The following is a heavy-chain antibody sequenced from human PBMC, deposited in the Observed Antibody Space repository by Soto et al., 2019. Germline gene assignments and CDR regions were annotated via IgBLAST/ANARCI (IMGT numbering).Heavy chain of an antibody. D-gene: IGHD3-9*01. CDR1: GGSISSGDYY. Sequence: SETLSLTCTVSGGSISSGDYYWSWIRQPPGKGLEWIGYIYYSGSTYYNPSLKSRVTISVDTSKNQFSLKLSSVTAADTAVYYCARGISDILTGYYPPDYWGQGTLVTVSS. CDR3: ARGISDILTGYYPPDY. CDR2: IYYSGST. V-gene: IGHV4-30-4*01. J-gene: IGHJ4*02.